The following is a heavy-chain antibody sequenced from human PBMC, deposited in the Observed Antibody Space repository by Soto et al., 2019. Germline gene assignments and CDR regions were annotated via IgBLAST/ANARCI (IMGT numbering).Heavy chain of an antibody. J-gene: IGHJ6*02. V-gene: IGHV1-8*01. Sequence: GASVKVSCKASGYTFTSYDINWVRQATGQGLEWMGWMNPNSGNTGCAQKFQGRVTMTRNTSISTAYMELSSLRSEDTAVYYCARGLRYDYDFWSGYLVLGYYYGMDVWGQGTTVTVSS. CDR3: ARGLRYDYDFWSGYLVLGYYYGMDV. D-gene: IGHD3-3*01. CDR2: MNPNSGNT. CDR1: GYTFTSYD.